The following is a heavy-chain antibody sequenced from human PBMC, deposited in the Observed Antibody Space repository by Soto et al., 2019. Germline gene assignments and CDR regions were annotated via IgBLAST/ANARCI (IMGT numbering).Heavy chain of an antibody. Sequence: PGGSLRLSCAASGFTFSNYGMNWVRQAPGKGLEWVSYIGSSSSAIYYADYVKGRFTISRDNGKNSLYLQTNSLRDEDTAVYYCARAALYGSDYWGQGTLVTV. V-gene: IGHV3-48*02. CDR2: IGSSSSAI. D-gene: IGHD2-8*01. J-gene: IGHJ4*02. CDR3: ARAALYGSDY. CDR1: GFTFSNYG.